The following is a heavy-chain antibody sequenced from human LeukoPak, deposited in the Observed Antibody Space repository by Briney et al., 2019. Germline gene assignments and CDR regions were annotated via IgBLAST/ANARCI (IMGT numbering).Heavy chain of an antibody. D-gene: IGHD2-2*01. Sequence: ASVKVSCKASGYTFTSYGISWVRQAPGQELEWMGWIIVYNGNTHYAQNLQGRVTMTTDTSTSTAYMELRSLRTDDTAVYYCARDWCSATSCYGGNYFDPWGQGTPVTVSS. CDR2: IIVYNGNT. J-gene: IGHJ5*02. CDR3: ARDWCSATSCYGGNYFDP. CDR1: GYTFTSYG. V-gene: IGHV1-18*01.